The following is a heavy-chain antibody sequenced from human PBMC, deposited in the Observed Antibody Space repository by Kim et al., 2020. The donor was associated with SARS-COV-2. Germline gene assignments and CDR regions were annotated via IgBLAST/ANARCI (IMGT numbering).Heavy chain of an antibody. D-gene: IGHD3-16*01. CDR2: ISGSGGST. J-gene: IGHJ4*02. CDR1: GFTFSSYA. CDR3: AKGGDYDYVWGSQTGGFDY. Sequence: GGSLRLSCAASGFTFSSYAMSWVRQAPGKGLEWVSAISGSGGSTYYADSVKGRFTISRDNSKNTLYLQMNSLRAEDTAVYYCAKGGDYDYVWGSQTGGFDYWGQGTLVTVSS. V-gene: IGHV3-23*01.